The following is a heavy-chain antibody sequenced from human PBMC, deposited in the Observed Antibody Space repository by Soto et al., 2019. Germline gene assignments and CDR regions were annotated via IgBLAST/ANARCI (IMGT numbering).Heavy chain of an antibody. CDR2: ISSSSSYI. Sequence: LSCAASGFTFSSYSMNWVRQAPGKGLEWVSSISSSSSYIYYADSVKGRFTISRDNAKNSLYLQMNSLRAEDTAVYYCARSKYYYDSSGYYFFDYWGQGTLVTVSS. J-gene: IGHJ4*02. D-gene: IGHD3-22*01. CDR1: GFTFSSYS. V-gene: IGHV3-21*01. CDR3: ARSKYYYDSSGYYFFDY.